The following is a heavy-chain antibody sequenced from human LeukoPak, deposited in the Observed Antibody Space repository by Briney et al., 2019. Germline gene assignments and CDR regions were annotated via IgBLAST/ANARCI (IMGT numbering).Heavy chain of an antibody. J-gene: IGHJ3*02. D-gene: IGHD1-26*01. CDR2: IRSKAYVATT. V-gene: IGHV3-49*04. CDR3: TRILLKWELPGSDAFDI. CDR1: GFTFGDYG. Sequence: GGSLRLSCIPSGFTFGDYGLSWVRQAPGKGLEWVGFIRSKAYVATTEYAASLKDRFTISRDDSKSIAYLQVNSLKTEDTAVYYCTRILLKWELPGSDAFDIWGEGTMVTVSS.